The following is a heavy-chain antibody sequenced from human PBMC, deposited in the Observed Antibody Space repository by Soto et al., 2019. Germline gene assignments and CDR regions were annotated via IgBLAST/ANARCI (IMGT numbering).Heavy chain of an antibody. CDR3: VRPLPSGRNYGMDV. CDR2: IYNDGTT. Sequence: EVQLEESGGGLIQPGGSLRLSCTASGLSVRNNYMSWVRQAPGMGLEWVSVIYNDGTTYYADSVKGRFTLSRETSKNTLSLQMDSLRAEDTAVYYCVRPLPSGRNYGMDVWGQGTTVTVSS. J-gene: IGHJ6*02. D-gene: IGHD3-10*01. V-gene: IGHV3-53*01. CDR1: GLSVRNNY.